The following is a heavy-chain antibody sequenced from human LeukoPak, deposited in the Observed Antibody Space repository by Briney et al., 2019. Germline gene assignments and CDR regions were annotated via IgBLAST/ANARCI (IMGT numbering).Heavy chain of an antibody. CDR1: GGSISSYY. D-gene: IGHD3-22*01. V-gene: IGHV4-59*01. CDR3: ARGYDYDSSGYISDY. J-gene: IGHJ4*02. CDR2: IYYSGSA. Sequence: PSETLSLTCTVSGGSISSYYWSWIRQPPGKGLEWIGYIYYSGSANYNPSLKSRVSISVDTSKNQFSLKLSSVTAADTAVYYCARGYDYDSSGYISDYWGQGTLVTVSS.